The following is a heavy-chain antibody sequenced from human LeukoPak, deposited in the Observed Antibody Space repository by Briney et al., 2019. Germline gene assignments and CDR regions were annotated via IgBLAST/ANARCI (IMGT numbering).Heavy chain of an antibody. CDR2: INHSGST. J-gene: IGHJ4*02. D-gene: IGHD3-10*01. Sequence: SETLSLTCTVSGGSISSSSYYWGWIRQPPGKGLEWIGEINHSGSTNYNPSLKSRLTISVDTSKNQLFPKLTSVTAADTSVYYCGREVRIPLRPIDYWGQGTLVTVSS. V-gene: IGHV4-39*07. CDR1: GGSISSSSYY. CDR3: GREVRIPLRPIDY.